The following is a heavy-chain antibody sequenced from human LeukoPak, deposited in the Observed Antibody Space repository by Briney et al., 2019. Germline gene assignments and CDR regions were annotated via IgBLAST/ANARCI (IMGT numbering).Heavy chain of an antibody. J-gene: IGHJ6*03. Sequence: SVKVSCKASGGTFSSYAINWVRQAPGQGLEWMGGIIPIFDTTNYAQNFQGRVTITADKSTNTAYMELSSLRSEDTAVYYCARAIRGSKIASRYYIYYMDIWGKGTTVTVSS. V-gene: IGHV1-69*06. CDR1: GGTFSSYA. D-gene: IGHD3-10*01. CDR3: ARAIRGSKIASRYYIYYMDI. CDR2: IIPIFDTT.